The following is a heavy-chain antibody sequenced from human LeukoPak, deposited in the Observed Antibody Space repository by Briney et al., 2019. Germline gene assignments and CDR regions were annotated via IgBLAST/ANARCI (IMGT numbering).Heavy chain of an antibody. CDR1: GFTFSSYA. CDR2: ISGSGGST. CDR3: AKYSSSSWPVNNWFDP. J-gene: IGHJ5*02. D-gene: IGHD6-13*01. Sequence: GGSLRLSCAASGFTFSSYAMSWVLQAPGKGLEWVSAISGSGGSTYYADSVKGRFTISRDNSKNTLYLQMNSLRAEDTAVYYCAKYSSSSWPVNNWFDPWGQGTLVTVSS. V-gene: IGHV3-23*01.